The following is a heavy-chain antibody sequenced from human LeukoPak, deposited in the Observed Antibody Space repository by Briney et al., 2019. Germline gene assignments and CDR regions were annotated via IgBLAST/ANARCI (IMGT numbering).Heavy chain of an antibody. CDR2: INHSGST. CDR1: GGSFSGYY. D-gene: IGHD3-22*01. CDR3: ARGAYYDSSGYGRSYYYYYGTDV. Sequence: PSETLSLTCAVYGGSFSGYYWSWIRQPPGKGLEWIGEINHSGSTNYNPSLKSRVTISVDTSKNQFSLKLSSVTAADTAVYYCARGAYYDSSGYGRSYYYYYGTDVWGQGTTVTVSS. V-gene: IGHV4-34*01. J-gene: IGHJ6*02.